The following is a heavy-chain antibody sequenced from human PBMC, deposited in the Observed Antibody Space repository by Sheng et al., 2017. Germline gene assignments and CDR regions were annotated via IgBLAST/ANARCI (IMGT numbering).Heavy chain of an antibody. CDR2: ISAYNGNT. Sequence: QVQLLQSGAEVKPPGASVTVSCKVSGYTFNSFGVSWVRQAPGQGLEWVGWISAYNGNTNYAQKFQGRVTMTTDASTSTAYMELRSLTHDDAAVYYCARDVSTSGSYYWFDPWGHGTLVTVSS. D-gene: IGHD3-10*01. J-gene: IGHJ5*02. CDR1: GYTFNSFG. CDR3: ARDVSTSGSYYWFDP. V-gene: IGHV1-18*01.